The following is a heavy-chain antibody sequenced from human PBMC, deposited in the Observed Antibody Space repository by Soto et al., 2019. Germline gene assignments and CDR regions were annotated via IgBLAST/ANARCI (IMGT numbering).Heavy chain of an antibody. CDR2: ISAYNGNT. V-gene: IGHV1-18*01. CDR1: GYILTSYA. CDR3: AREDSSGWYDY. D-gene: IGHD6-19*01. Sequence: VASVKVSCKASGYILTSYAISWVRQAPGQGLEWMGWISAYNGNTNYAQKLQGRVTMTTDTSTSTAYMELRSLRSDDTAVYYCAREDSSGWYDYWGQGTLVTVSS. J-gene: IGHJ4*02.